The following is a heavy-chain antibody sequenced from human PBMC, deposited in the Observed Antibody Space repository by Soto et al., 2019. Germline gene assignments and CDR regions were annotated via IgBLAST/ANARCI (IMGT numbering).Heavy chain of an antibody. J-gene: IGHJ3*02. CDR1: GGTFSTSS. CDR2: ILPVFGTA. V-gene: IGHV1-69*14. CDR3: ARGHEYGGNSDAFDI. D-gene: IGHD4-17*01. Sequence: QVHLVQSGAEVKKPGSSVKVSCKASGGTFSTSSINWLRQAPGHRPEWMGNILPVFGTADYAQKFRYRVTITADKSTNTAYMELRRLFSEDAAVYYCARGHEYGGNSDAFDIWGQGTVVTVSS.